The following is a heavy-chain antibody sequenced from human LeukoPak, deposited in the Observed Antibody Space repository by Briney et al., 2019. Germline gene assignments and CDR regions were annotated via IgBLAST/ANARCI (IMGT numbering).Heavy chain of an antibody. Sequence: SGTLSLTCTVSGGSISSSSYYWGWIRQPPGKGLEWIGSIYYSGSTYYDPSLKSRVTISVDTSKNQFSLKLSSVTAADTAVYYCASGSGSYYNSGPWFDPWGQGTLVTVSS. CDR3: ASGSGSYYNSGPWFDP. CDR2: IYYSGST. CDR1: GGSISSSSYY. V-gene: IGHV4-39*07. D-gene: IGHD3-10*01. J-gene: IGHJ5*02.